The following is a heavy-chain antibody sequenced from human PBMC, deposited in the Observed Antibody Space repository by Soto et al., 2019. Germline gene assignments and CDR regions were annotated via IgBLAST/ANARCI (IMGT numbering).Heavy chain of an antibody. D-gene: IGHD2-21*01. Sequence: EVQLVESGGGLVKAGGSLRLFCTASGFTFRNYNMNWVRQAPGKGLEWVSSISTGGAYMFYADSVKGRSTISRDNAQNSLFLQIDSPRAEDTAVYYCARDIASPGGDYFDSWGQGTLVTVSS. CDR3: ARDIASPGGDYFDS. CDR1: GFTFRNYN. CDR2: ISTGGAYM. V-gene: IGHV3-21*06. J-gene: IGHJ4*02.